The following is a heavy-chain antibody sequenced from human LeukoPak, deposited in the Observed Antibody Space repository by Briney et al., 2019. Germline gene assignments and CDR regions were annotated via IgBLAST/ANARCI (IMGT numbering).Heavy chain of an antibody. V-gene: IGHV4-61*02. CDR3: ARVQYYYDGSGYPNWFDP. D-gene: IGHD3-22*01. J-gene: IGHJ5*02. CDR2: IYTSGST. CDR1: GGSISSGSYY. Sequence: PSETLSLTCTVSGGSISSGSYYWSWIRQPAGKGLEWIGRIYTSGSTNYNPSLKSRVSMSVDTSKNQFSLKLTSVTAADTAVYYCARVQYYYDGSGYPNWFDPWGHGTLVTVSS.